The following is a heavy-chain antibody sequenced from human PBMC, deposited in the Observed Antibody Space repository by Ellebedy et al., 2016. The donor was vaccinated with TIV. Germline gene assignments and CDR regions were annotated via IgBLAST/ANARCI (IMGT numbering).Heavy chain of an antibody. Sequence: MPGGSLRLSCGVNGGSFSGYYWSWIRQSPGRGLEYIGEINHRGSTDYNPSLKSRVTISIDPSKSQFSLNLTSVTAADTAVYYCARAARRSHVAVSARGYFDPWGQGTLVTVSS. D-gene: IGHD5/OR15-5a*01. V-gene: IGHV4-34*01. CDR3: ARAARRSHVAVSARGYFDP. CDR1: GGSFSGYY. CDR2: INHRGST. J-gene: IGHJ5*02.